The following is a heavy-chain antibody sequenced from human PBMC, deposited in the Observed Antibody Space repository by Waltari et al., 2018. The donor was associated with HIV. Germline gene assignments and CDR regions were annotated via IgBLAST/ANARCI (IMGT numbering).Heavy chain of an antibody. J-gene: IGHJ4*02. CDR1: GFTFSDYY. D-gene: IGHD3-16*01. Sequence: QVQLVQSGAEVKKPGASVKVSCKASGFTFSDYYMHWVRQAPGHGLEWMGRINPNRGGTRYPEKFQGMVTMTRDTSISAAYMQWFRLRFDDTAIYYGTRVFRGTIKDFERRVGHGGQGTLVTVSS. CDR2: INPNRGGT. V-gene: IGHV1-2*02. CDR3: TRVFRGTIKDFERRVGH.